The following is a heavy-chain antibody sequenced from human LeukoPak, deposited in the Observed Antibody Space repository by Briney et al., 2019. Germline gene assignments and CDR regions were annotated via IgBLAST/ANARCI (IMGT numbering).Heavy chain of an antibody. D-gene: IGHD3-9*01. CDR1: GFTVSSNF. CDR3: ALGLVTDY. CDR2: IYSGGST. Sequence: QPGGSLRLSCAASGFTVSSNFMSWVRQAPGKGLEWVSVIYSGGSTYYADSVKGRFTISRDNSKNPLYLQMNSLRVEDTAVYYCALGLVTDYWGQGTLVTVSS. V-gene: IGHV3-66*01. J-gene: IGHJ4*02.